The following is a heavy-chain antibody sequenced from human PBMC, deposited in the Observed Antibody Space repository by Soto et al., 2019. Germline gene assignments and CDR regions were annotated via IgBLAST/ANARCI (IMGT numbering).Heavy chain of an antibody. CDR2: IYYSGNT. Sequence: QVQLQESGPGLVKPSQTLSLTCIVSCCSISSNDFYWSWIRQHPGKGLEWIGYIYYSGNTYYNPSRKSRVTILVDTAKNQFSLKVSSMTAADTAVYYCPRLSGSWKSWFEPWGQGTLVTVSS. CDR3: PRLSGSWKSWFEP. J-gene: IGHJ5*02. D-gene: IGHD6-13*01. V-gene: IGHV4-31*03. CDR1: CCSISSNDFY.